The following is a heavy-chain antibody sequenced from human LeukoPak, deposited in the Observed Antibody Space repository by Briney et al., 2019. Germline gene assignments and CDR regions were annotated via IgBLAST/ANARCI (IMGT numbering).Heavy chain of an antibody. J-gene: IGHJ4*02. D-gene: IGHD1-1*01. CDR1: GYTFSSYS. V-gene: IGHV3-48*01. Sequence: GGSLRLSCATSGYTFSSYSMNWVRQAPGKGLEWVSYISSSSSTIYYADSVKGRFTISRDNAKNSLYLQMNSLRAEDTAVYYCARGRLEPPRVYYFDYWGQGTLVTVSS. CDR2: ISSSSSTI. CDR3: ARGRLEPPRVYYFDY.